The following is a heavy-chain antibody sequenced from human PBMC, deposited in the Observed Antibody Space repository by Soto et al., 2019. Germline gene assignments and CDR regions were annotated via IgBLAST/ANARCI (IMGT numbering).Heavy chain of an antibody. D-gene: IGHD3-9*01. CDR1: GGSFSGYY. V-gene: IGHV4-34*01. Sequence: SETLSLTCGVYGGSFSGYYWSWIRQPPGKGLEWIGEINHSGSTNYNPSLKSRVTISVDTSKNQFSLKLSSVTAADTAVYYCARGFPAILTGYYYYYYGMDGWGQGTTVT. J-gene: IGHJ6*02. CDR3: ARGFPAILTGYYYYYYGMDG. CDR2: INHSGST.